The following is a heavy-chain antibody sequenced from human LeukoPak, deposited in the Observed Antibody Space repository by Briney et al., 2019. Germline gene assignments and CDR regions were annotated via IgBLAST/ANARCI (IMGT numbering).Heavy chain of an antibody. J-gene: IGHJ4*02. CDR3: ARDLIVYGSGSYYDY. V-gene: IGHV1-3*01. CDR1: GYTFTTYS. Sequence: ASVKVSCKTSGYTFTTYSIHWVRQAPGQGLEWMAWINVGNGNTKYSQNFQGRLTITTDTSASTAYMELSSLRSEDTALYFCARDLIVYGSGSYYDYWGQGTLVTVSS. D-gene: IGHD3-10*01. CDR2: INVGNGNT.